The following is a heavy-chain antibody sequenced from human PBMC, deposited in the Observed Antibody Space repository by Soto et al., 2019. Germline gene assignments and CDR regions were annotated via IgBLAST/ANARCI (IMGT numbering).Heavy chain of an antibody. Sequence: GGCVRLSCAASGFIFRGYGMSWVRQAPGKGLEWVSAISGSGGSTYYAESVKGRFTISRDNSKNTLYLQMNSLRAEDTAVYYCAKPDYGDPTVPVYWGQGTLVTVSS. V-gene: IGHV3-23*01. CDR3: AKPDYGDPTVPVY. J-gene: IGHJ4*02. CDR2: ISGSGGST. D-gene: IGHD4-17*01. CDR1: GFIFRGYG.